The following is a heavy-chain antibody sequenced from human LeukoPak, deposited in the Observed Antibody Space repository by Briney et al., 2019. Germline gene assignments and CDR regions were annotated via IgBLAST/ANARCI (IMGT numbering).Heavy chain of an antibody. J-gene: IGHJ4*02. CDR1: GYTFTTYG. CDR3: ARDRYVKVGATLFGY. D-gene: IGHD1-26*01. V-gene: IGHV1-2*02. CDR2: INPNSGGT. Sequence: GASVKVSCKASGYTFTTYGISWVRQAPGQGLEWMGWINPNSGGTNYAQKFQGRVAMTRDTSISTAYMELSRLRSDDTAVYYCARDRYVKVGATLFGYWGQGTLVTVSS.